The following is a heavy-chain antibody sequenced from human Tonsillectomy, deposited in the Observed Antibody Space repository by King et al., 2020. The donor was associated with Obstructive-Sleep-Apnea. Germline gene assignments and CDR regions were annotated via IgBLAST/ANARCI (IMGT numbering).Heavy chain of an antibody. Sequence: VQLQESGPGLVKPSETLSLTCTVSGGSISSYYWSWIRQPPGKGLEWIGYIYYSGSTNYNPSLQVRVTISVDTSKNQFSLKLRSVTAADTAVYYCARAGQWEAFNWGQGTLVTVSS. CDR3: ARAGQWEAFN. V-gene: IGHV4-59*01. CDR2: IYYSGST. CDR1: GGSISSYY. D-gene: IGHD1-26*01. J-gene: IGHJ4*02.